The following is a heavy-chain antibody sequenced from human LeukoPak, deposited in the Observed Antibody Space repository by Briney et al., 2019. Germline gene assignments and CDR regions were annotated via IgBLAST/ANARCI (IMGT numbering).Heavy chain of an antibody. V-gene: IGHV3-73*01. J-gene: IGHJ6*02. CDR2: IRSKANSYAT. CDR1: GFTFSGSA. CDR3: TRHAGGQDYYYYYGMDV. Sequence: PGGSLKLSCAASGFTFSGSAMHWVRQASGKGLEWVGRIRSKANSYATAYAASVKGRFTISSDDSKNTAYLQMNSLKPEDTAVYYCTRHAGGQDYYYYYGMDVWGQGPTVTVSS. D-gene: IGHD3-10*01.